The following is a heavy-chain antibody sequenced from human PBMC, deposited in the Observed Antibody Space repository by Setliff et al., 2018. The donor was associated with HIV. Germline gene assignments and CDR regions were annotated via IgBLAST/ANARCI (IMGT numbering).Heavy chain of an antibody. D-gene: IGHD2-8*02. CDR1: GYDFTAYA. J-gene: IGHJ5*02. CDR2: IGGDNANI. V-gene: IGHV1-18*01. Sequence: ASVKVSCKASGYDFTAYAISWVRQAPGQGLEWMGRIGGDNANIKFAQSFQGRVTMTTDTSTNTAYLELTSLRSDDTSVYYCARYAASGTGWFDPWGQGTQVTVSS. CDR3: ARYAASGTGWFDP.